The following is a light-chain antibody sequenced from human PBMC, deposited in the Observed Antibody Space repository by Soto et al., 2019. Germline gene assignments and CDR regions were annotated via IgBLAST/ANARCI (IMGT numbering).Light chain of an antibody. Sequence: EIVLTQSPATLSLSPGERATLSCRASQSVGSYLAWYQQKPGQAPRLLIYDASNRATGIPARFSGSGSGTDFTPTISSLEPEDFAVYYCQQRSNWPITFGQGTRLEIK. V-gene: IGKV3-11*01. CDR3: QQRSNWPIT. CDR1: QSVGSY. J-gene: IGKJ5*01. CDR2: DAS.